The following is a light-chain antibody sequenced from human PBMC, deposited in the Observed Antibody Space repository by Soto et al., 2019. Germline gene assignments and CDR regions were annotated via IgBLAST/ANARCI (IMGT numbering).Light chain of an antibody. J-gene: IGKJ1*01. CDR1: QSVPRH. Sequence: EIVLTQSPASLSLSPGETATVSCRASQSVPRHLAWYQHQPGQAPRLLVYGASSRATGIPDRFSGSGSGTDFTLTISGLEPEDFALYYCHQYGSSPLTFGQGTKVDIK. CDR2: GAS. CDR3: HQYGSSPLT. V-gene: IGKV3-20*01.